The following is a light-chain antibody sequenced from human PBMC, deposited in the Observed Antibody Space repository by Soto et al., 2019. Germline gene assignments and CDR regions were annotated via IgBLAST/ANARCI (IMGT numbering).Light chain of an antibody. CDR1: SSNIGAGYD. CDR2: GNS. Sequence: QSVLTQPPSVSGAPGQRVTNSCTGSSSNIGAGYDVHWYQQLPGTAPKLLIYGNSNRPSGVPDRFSGSKSGTSASLAITGLQAEDEADYYCQSYDSSLSALFGGGTKLIVL. V-gene: IGLV1-40*01. CDR3: QSYDSSLSAL. J-gene: IGLJ2*01.